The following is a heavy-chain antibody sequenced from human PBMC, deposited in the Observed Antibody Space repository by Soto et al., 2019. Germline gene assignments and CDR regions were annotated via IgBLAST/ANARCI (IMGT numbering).Heavy chain of an antibody. CDR2: ISAYNGNT. CDR1: GYTFTSYG. J-gene: IGHJ4*02. CDR3: ARDSGYGSASSVNHYFDY. Sequence: ASVKVSCKASGYTFTSYGISWVRQAPGQGLEWMGWISAYNGNTNYAQKLQGRVTMTTDTSTSTAYMELRSLRDGDTAVYYCARDSGYGSASSVNHYFDYWGQGRLVTVSS. D-gene: IGHD3-10*01. V-gene: IGHV1-18*04.